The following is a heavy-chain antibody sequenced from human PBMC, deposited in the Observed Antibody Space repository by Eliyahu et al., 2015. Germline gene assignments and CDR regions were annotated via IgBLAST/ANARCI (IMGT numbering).Heavy chain of an antibody. CDR1: GFSLDXSGVG. V-gene: IGHV2-5*02. CDR2: VYWDDDK. D-gene: IGHD2/OR15-2a*01. Sequence: ITLKESGPTLVKPTQTLTLTCDXSGFSLDXSGVGVGWXRQPXXKAXEWLALVYWDDDKRYSPSLRSXVTITKXTSNNQVVLVMTNMDPVDTATYFCAHSTGETTYAYWGPGIEVTVS. J-gene: IGHJ4*02. CDR3: AHSTGETTYAY.